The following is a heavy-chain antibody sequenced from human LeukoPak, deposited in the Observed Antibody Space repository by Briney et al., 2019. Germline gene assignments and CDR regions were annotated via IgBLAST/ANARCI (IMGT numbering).Heavy chain of an antibody. J-gene: IGHJ6*02. CDR2: IIPIFGIA. CDR1: GGTFSSYT. V-gene: IGHV1-69*02. CDR3: ARTDIVVVPAATGDYYYGMDV. Sequence: GSSVKVSCKASGGTFSSYTISWVRQAPGQGLEWMGRIIPIFGIANYAQKFQGRVTITADKSTSTAYMELSSLRSEDTAVYYCARTDIVVVPAATGDYYYGMDVWGQGTTVTVSS. D-gene: IGHD2-2*01.